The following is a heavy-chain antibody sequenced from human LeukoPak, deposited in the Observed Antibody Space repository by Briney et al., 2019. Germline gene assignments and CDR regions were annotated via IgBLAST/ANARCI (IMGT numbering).Heavy chain of an antibody. CDR3: AKRETSNWFFDL. D-gene: IGHD5-24*01. J-gene: IGHJ2*01. CDR1: GFTFSSFA. V-gene: IGHV3-23*01. Sequence: GGSLRLSCAASGFTFSSFAMSWVRQAPGKGLEWVSGISGSGGTYYADSVKGRLTVSRDDSKNTLYLQMNSLRAEDTAVYYCAKRETSNWFFDLWDRGTQVTVSS. CDR2: ISGSGGT.